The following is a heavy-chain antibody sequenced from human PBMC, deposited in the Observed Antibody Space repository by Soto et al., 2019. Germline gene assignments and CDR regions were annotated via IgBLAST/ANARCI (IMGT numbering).Heavy chain of an antibody. J-gene: IGHJ4*02. CDR2: ISYDGSNK. Sequence: GGSLRLSCAASGFTFSSYGMHWVRQAPGKGLEWVAVISYDGSNKYYADSVKGRFTISRDNSKNTLYLQMNSLRAEDTAVYYCAKLPDTAMVKAPPDYWGQGTLVTVS. CDR1: GFTFSSYG. V-gene: IGHV3-30*18. D-gene: IGHD5-18*01. CDR3: AKLPDTAMVKAPPDY.